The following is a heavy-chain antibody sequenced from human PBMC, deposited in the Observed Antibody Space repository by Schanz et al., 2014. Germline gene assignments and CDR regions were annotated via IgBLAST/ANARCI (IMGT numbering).Heavy chain of an antibody. CDR3: ARDTTWRLDL. Sequence: QVQLQESGPGLVKPSQTLSLTCTVSGGSIRSGTYYWSWIRQPAGKALEWVGRVFPNGITNYNPSLKIRMPISLDTSKNYFALTRPSLAAADTAVYYCARDTTWRLDLWGRGTLVTVSS. D-gene: IGHD1-1*01. CDR1: GGSIRSGTYY. J-gene: IGHJ2*01. CDR2: VFPNGIT. V-gene: IGHV4-61*02.